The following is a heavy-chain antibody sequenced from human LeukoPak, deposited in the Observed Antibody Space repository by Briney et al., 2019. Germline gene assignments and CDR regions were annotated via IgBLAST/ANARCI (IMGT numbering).Heavy chain of an antibody. Sequence: SVNVSCKASGGTFSSYAISWVRQAPGQGLEWMGRIIPILGIANYAQKFQGRVTITADKSTSTAYMELSSLRSEDTAVYYCARAHDSSGYYFLRTAAFDIWGQGTMVTVSS. D-gene: IGHD3-22*01. CDR3: ARAHDSSGYYFLRTAAFDI. J-gene: IGHJ3*02. CDR1: GGTFSSYA. V-gene: IGHV1-69*04. CDR2: IIPILGIA.